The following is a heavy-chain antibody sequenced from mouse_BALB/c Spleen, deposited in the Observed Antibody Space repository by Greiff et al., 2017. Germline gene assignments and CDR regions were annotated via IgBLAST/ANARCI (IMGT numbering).Heavy chain of an antibody. CDR2: ISDGGSYT. J-gene: IGHJ4*01. D-gene: IGHD2-3*01. V-gene: IGHV5-4*02. CDR1: GFTFSDYY. CDR3: ARARDGYSYAMDD. Sequence: EVKLVESGGGLVQPGGSRKLSCAASGFTFSDYYMYWVRQTPEKRLEWVATISDGGSYTYYPDSVKGRFTISRDNAKNNLYLQMSSLKSEDTAMYYDARARDGYSYAMDDWGQGTSVTVSS.